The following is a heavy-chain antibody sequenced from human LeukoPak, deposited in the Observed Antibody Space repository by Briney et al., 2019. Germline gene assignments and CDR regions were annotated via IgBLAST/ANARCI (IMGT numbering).Heavy chain of an antibody. J-gene: IGHJ4*02. V-gene: IGHV4-39*01. CDR1: GGSFSAYY. CDR3: ARRDSSSWVTFDY. Sequence: PSETLSLTCAVSGGSFSAYYWTWIRQPPGKGLEWIGSIYYSGSTYYNPSLKSRVTISVDTSKNQFSLKLSSVTAADTAVYYCARRDSSSWVTFDYWGQGTLVTVSS. CDR2: IYYSGST. D-gene: IGHD6-13*01.